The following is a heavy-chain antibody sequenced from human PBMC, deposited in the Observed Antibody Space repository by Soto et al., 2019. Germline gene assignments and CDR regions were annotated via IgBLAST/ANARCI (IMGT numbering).Heavy chain of an antibody. CDR2: IIPIFGTA. Sequence: QVQLVQSGAEVKKPGSSVKVSCKASGGTFSSYAISWVRQAPGQGFEWMRGIIPIFGTANYAQKFQGRVTITADESTTTAYMELSSLRSEDTALYYCARASRYCSGGSCYFLPGIDYWGQGTLVTVSS. CDR1: GGTFSSYA. V-gene: IGHV1-69*12. D-gene: IGHD2-15*01. CDR3: ARASRYCSGGSCYFLPGIDY. J-gene: IGHJ4*02.